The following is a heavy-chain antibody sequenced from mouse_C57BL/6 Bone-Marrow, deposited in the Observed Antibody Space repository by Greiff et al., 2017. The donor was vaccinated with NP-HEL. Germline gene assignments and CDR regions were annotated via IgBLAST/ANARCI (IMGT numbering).Heavy chain of an antibody. CDR3: ARDRSANWYFDV. CDR1: GYTFTSYW. Sequence: QVQLQQPGAELVMPGASVKLSCKASGYTFTSYWMHWVKQRPGQGLEWIGEIDPSDSYTNYNQKFKGKSTLTVDKSSSTAYMQLSSLTSEDSAVYYCARDRSANWYFDVWGTGTTVTVSS. CDR2: IDPSDSYT. J-gene: IGHJ1*03. V-gene: IGHV1-69*01.